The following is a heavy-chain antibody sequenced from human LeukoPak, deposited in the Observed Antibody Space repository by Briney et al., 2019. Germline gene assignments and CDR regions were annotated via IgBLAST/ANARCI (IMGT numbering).Heavy chain of an antibody. CDR3: TTVNFTIFGVVGPNWFDP. CDR2: IKSKTDGGTT. D-gene: IGHD3-3*01. J-gene: IGHJ5*02. Sequence: GGSLRLSCAASGFTFSNAWMNWVRQAPGKGLEWVGRIKSKTDGGTTDYAAPVKGRFTISRDDSKNTLYLQMNSLKTEDTAVYYCTTVNFTIFGVVGPNWFDPWGQGTLVTVSS. V-gene: IGHV3-15*07. CDR1: GFTFSNAW.